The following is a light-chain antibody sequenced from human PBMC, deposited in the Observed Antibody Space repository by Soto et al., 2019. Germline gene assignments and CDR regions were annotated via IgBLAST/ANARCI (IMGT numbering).Light chain of an antibody. J-gene: IGKJ1*01. Sequence: EIVLTQSPGTLSLSPGERATLSCRASQSVSSSYLAWYQQKPGQAPRLLIYGASSRATGIPDRFSGSGSGTDFTLTISRLEPEDFAVYYCQQYGSLLTFASGPKV. CDR2: GAS. CDR3: QQYGSLLT. V-gene: IGKV3-20*01. CDR1: QSVSSSY.